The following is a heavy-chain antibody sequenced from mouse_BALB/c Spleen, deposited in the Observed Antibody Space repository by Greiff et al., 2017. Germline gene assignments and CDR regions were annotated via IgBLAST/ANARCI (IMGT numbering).Heavy chain of an antibody. CDR2: IDPANGNT. Sequence: VQLKESGAELVKPGASVKLSCTASGFNIKDTYMHWVKQRPEQGLEWIGRIDPANGNTKYDPKFQGKATITADTSSNTAYLQLSSLTSEDTAVYYCAREGTTWKKGHYAMDYWGQGTSVTVSS. D-gene: IGHD5-5*01. CDR3: AREGTTWKKGHYAMDY. CDR1: GFNIKDTY. V-gene: IGHV14-3*02. J-gene: IGHJ4*01.